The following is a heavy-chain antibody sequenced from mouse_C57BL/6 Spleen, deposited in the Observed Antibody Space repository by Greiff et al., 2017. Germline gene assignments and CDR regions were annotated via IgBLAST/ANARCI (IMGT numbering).Heavy chain of an antibody. CDR3: ALITTVDSIDY. CDR1: GYSFTDYN. V-gene: IGHV1-39*01. CDR2: INPNYGTT. Sequence: EVQLQESGPELVKPGASVKITCTASGYSFTDYNMNWVKQSNGKSLEWIGVINPNYGTTSYNQKFKGKATLTVDQYSSTAYMQLNSLTSENSAVYYCALITTVDSIDYWGQGTTLTVSS. J-gene: IGHJ2*01. D-gene: IGHD1-1*01.